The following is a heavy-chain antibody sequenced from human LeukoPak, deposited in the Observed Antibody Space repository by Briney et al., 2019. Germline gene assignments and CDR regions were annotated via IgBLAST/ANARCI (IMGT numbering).Heavy chain of an antibody. Sequence: SQTLSLTCAISGDSVSSNSAAWNWIRQSPSRGLEWLGRTYYRSKWYNDYAVSVKSRITINPDTSKNQFSLQLNSVTPEDTAVYYCARDRSISSGWLPNPYYYYGMDVWGQGTTVTVSS. CDR3: ARDRSISSGWLPNPYYYYGMDV. V-gene: IGHV6-1*01. D-gene: IGHD6-19*01. CDR2: TYYRSKWYN. J-gene: IGHJ6*02. CDR1: GDSVSSNSAA.